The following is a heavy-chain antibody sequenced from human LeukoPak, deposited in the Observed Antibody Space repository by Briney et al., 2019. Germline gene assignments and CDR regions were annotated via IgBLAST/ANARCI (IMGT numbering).Heavy chain of an antibody. CDR3: TRGERSGWFIYHFDY. Sequence: GGSLRLSCAASGFTFSSYAMHWVRQAPGKGLDWVGFIRSKAYGGTTEYAASVKGRFTISRDDSKNIAYLQMDSLKTEDTAVYYCTRGERSGWFIYHFDYWGQGTLVTVSS. CDR2: IRSKAYGGTT. CDR1: GFTFSSYA. J-gene: IGHJ4*02. V-gene: IGHV3-49*04. D-gene: IGHD6-25*01.